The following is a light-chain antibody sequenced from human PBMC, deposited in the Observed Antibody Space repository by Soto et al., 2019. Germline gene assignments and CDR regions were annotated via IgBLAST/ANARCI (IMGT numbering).Light chain of an antibody. CDR1: QSISRS. V-gene: IGKV1-39*01. Sequence: DIRMTQSPSSLSASVGDRVTITCRASQSISRSLNWYQQKPGKAPKLLIYAASSLQSGVPASFSGSGSGTDFTLTISSLHPEDLATYFCQQSGSIPITVGGGTK. J-gene: IGKJ4*01. CDR3: QQSGSIPIT. CDR2: AAS.